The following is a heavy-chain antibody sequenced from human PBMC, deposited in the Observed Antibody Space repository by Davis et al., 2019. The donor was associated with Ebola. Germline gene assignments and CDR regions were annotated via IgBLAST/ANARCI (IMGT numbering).Heavy chain of an antibody. CDR1: GGSFSGYY. V-gene: IGHV4-34*01. J-gene: IGHJ6*02. CDR3: ARRKLRFPTDYGMDV. Sequence: SETLSLTCAVYGGSFSGYYWSWIRQPPGKGLEWIGEINHSGGTNYNPSLKSRVTISVDTSNNQFSLKLSSVTAADTAVYYCARRKLRFPTDYGMDVWGQGTTVTVSS. CDR2: INHSGGT. D-gene: IGHD3-3*01.